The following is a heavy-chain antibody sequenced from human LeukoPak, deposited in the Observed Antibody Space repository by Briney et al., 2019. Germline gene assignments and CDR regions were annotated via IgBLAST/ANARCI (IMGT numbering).Heavy chain of an antibody. CDR1: GGSISSGSYY. D-gene: IGHD3-22*01. CDR3: ARVSSGPYYYYYMDV. V-gene: IGHV4-61*02. CDR2: IYTSGST. Sequence: SQTLSLTCTVSGGSISSGSYYWSWIRQPAGKGPEWIGRIYTSGSTNYNPSLKSRVTISVDTSKNQFSLKLSSVTAADTAVYYCARVSSGPYYYYYMDVWGKGTTVTVSS. J-gene: IGHJ6*03.